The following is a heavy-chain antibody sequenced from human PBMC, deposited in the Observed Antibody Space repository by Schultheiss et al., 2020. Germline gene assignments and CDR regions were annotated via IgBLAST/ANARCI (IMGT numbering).Heavy chain of an antibody. J-gene: IGHJ5*02. CDR1: GGSISSSNW. D-gene: IGHD6-13*01. CDR2: IYHSGST. CDR3: ARAPSGIAAPFFDP. V-gene: IGHV4-4*02. Sequence: SETLSLTCAVSGGSISSSNWWSWVRQPPGKGLEWIGEIYHSGSTNYNPSLKSRVTISVDTSKNQFSLKLSSVTAADTAVYYCARAPSGIAAPFFDPWGQGTLVNGYS.